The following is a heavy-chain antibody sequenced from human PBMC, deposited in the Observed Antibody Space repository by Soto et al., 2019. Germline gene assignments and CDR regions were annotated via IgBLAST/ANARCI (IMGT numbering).Heavy chain of an antibody. V-gene: IGHV5-51*01. Sequence: GHCLKLSYTGSGYPFRHFWIGWVLQLPGKGLEWMGIIYPGDSDTRYSPSFQGQVTISADKSTTTAYLQWSSLKASDTGMYYCVKSANLLLGRFDSWGQGTQVTVSS. CDR2: IYPGDSDT. J-gene: IGHJ5*01. CDR3: VKSANLLLGRFDS. CDR1: GYPFRHFW.